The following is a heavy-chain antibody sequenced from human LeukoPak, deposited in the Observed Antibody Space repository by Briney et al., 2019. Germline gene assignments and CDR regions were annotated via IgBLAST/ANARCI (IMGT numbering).Heavy chain of an antibody. J-gene: IGHJ4*02. D-gene: IGHD7-27*01. Sequence: ASVKVSCKASGYTFTGYYMHWMRQAPGQGLEWMGWINPNSGDTNYAQKFQGRVTMTRDTSISTAYMELSRLRSDDTAVYYCARVTGEGYFDYWGQGTLVTVSS. CDR2: INPNSGDT. CDR1: GYTFTGYY. CDR3: ARVTGEGYFDY. V-gene: IGHV1-2*02.